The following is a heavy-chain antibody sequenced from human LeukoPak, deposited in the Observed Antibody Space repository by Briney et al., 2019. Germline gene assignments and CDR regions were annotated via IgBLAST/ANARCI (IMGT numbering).Heavy chain of an antibody. J-gene: IGHJ6*02. CDR1: GFTVSNNY. V-gene: IGHV3-53*01. Sequence: GGSLRLSCAASGFTVSNNYMNWVRQAPGKGLEWVSVIYSGGSTHYPDSVKGRFAISRDNSKNTLYLQMNSLRAEDTAVDYCAREYQGMDVWGQGTTVTVS. CDR3: AREYQGMDV. CDR2: IYSGGST. D-gene: IGHD2-2*01.